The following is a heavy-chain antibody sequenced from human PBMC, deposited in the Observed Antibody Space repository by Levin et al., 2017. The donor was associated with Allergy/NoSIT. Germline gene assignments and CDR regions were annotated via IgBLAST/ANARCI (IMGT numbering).Heavy chain of an antibody. CDR3: ARVNGYCSSTSCRPPFDY. J-gene: IGHJ4*02. V-gene: IGHV4-34*01. CDR2: INHSGST. D-gene: IGHD2-2*01. CDR1: GGSFSGYY. Sequence: SETLSLTCAVYGGSFSGYYWSWIRQPPGKGLEWIGEINHSGSTNYNPSLKSRVTISVDTSKNQFSLKLSSVTAADTAVYYCARVNGYCSSTSCRPPFDYWGQGTLVTVSS.